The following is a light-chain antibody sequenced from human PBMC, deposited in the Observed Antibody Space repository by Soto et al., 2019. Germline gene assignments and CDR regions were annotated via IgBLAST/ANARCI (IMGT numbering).Light chain of an antibody. CDR1: QSVSSH. Sequence: EIVMTQSPATLSVSPGEGATVTCRASQSVSSHLAWYQQKPGQAPRLLIYGASSRATGIPDRFSGSGSGTDFTLTISRLEPEDFAVYYCQQYGSSLITFGQGTRLEIK. CDR3: QQYGSSLIT. V-gene: IGKV3-20*01. J-gene: IGKJ5*01. CDR2: GAS.